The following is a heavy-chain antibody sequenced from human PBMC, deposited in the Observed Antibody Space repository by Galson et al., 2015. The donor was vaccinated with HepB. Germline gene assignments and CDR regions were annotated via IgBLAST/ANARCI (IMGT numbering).Heavy chain of an antibody. CDR1: GYTFTSYY. CDR3: ARGRLYYYDSSGYYLERYQYYFDY. D-gene: IGHD3-22*01. CDR2: INPSGGST. Sequence: SVKVSCKASGYTFTSYYMHWVRQAPGQGLEWMGIINPSGGSTSYAQKFQGRVTMTRDTSTSTVYMELSSLRSEDTAVYYCARGRLYYYDSSGYYLERYQYYFDYWGQGTLVTVSS. J-gene: IGHJ4*02. V-gene: IGHV1-46*03.